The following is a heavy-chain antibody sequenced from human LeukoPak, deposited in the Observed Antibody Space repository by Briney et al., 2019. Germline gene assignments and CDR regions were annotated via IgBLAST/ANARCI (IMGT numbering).Heavy chain of an antibody. CDR3: ARDYGGRSSFFDY. Sequence: SETLSLTCSVSGDSISSSSSYWSWIRQPAGKGLEWIGRIYTSGTTDYNPSLKSRLTISLDKSKNQFSLKLSSVTVADTAAYYCARDYGGRSSFFDYWGQGTLVTVSS. V-gene: IGHV4-61*02. J-gene: IGHJ4*02. CDR1: GDSISSSSSY. CDR2: IYTSGTT. D-gene: IGHD1-26*01.